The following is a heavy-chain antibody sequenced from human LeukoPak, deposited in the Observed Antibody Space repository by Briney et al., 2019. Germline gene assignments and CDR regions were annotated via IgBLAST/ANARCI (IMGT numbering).Heavy chain of an antibody. CDR3: ARDQWSSSSQRNIDY. Sequence: ASVKVSCKASGYTFTNYGISWVRQAPGQGFEWMGWISAYNGNSIYAQKLQGRVTVTTDTSTSAAYMELRSLRSDDTAVYYCARDQWSSSSQRNIDYWGQGTLVTVSS. CDR2: ISAYNGNS. J-gene: IGHJ4*02. CDR1: GYTFTNYG. D-gene: IGHD6-13*01. V-gene: IGHV1-18*01.